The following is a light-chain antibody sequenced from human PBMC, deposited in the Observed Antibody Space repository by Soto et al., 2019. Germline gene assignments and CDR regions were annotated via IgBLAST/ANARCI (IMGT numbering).Light chain of an antibody. J-gene: IGLJ1*01. CDR1: SSDVGGYNY. Sequence: QSALTQPASMSGSPGQSITISCTGTSSDVGGYNYVSWYQQHPGKAPKLMIYEVSNRPSGVSNRCSGSKSGNTASLTISGIQAEDEAEYYCSSYTSSSTLGVFGTGTKVTVL. CDR2: EVS. CDR3: SSYTSSSTLGV. V-gene: IGLV2-14*01.